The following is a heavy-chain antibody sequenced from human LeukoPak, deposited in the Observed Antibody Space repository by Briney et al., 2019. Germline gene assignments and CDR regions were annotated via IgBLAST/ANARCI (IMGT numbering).Heavy chain of an antibody. Sequence: GGSLRLSCAASGFTFSSYAMSWVRQAPGKRLEWVSAISGSGGSTYYADSVKGRFTISRDNSKNTLYLQMNSLRAEDTAVYYCAKAGTYYYDSSGYYSGYYFDYWGQGTLVTVSS. CDR3: AKAGTYYYDSSGYYSGYYFDY. V-gene: IGHV3-23*01. CDR2: ISGSGGST. J-gene: IGHJ4*02. CDR1: GFTFSSYA. D-gene: IGHD3-22*01.